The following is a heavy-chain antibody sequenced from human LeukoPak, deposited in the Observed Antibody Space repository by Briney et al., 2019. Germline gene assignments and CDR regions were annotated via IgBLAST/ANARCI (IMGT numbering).Heavy chain of an antibody. D-gene: IGHD1/OR15-1a*01. CDR2: IKSDGSGI. V-gene: IGHV3-7*03. CDR1: GFPFSNSW. CDR3: AGGNSMDV. Sequence: GGSLRLSCAVSGFPFSNSWMYWVRQAPGKGLEGVANIKSDGSGISYVDSVKGRFIISRDNARNSLYLQMNSLRVEDTAVYFCAGGNSMDVWGKGTAVIVSS. J-gene: IGHJ6*04.